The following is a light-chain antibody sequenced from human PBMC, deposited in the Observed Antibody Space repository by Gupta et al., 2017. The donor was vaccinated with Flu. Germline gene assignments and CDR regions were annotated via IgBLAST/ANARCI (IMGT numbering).Light chain of an antibody. CDR3: CSSAGSNTFLV. Sequence: QSALTQPRSVSGSPGQSVTISCTGSSSDVGGYNYVSWYQQYPGKAPKLMIYDVTKRPSGVPDRFSGSKSGKTAYPKTSGLQADDEAEDDGCSSAGSNTFLVCGGGTKLTV. V-gene: IGLV2-11*01. CDR1: SSDVGGYNY. CDR2: DVT. J-gene: IGLJ3*02.